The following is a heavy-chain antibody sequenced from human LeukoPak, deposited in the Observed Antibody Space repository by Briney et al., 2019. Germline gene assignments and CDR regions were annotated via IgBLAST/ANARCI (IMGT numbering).Heavy chain of an antibody. Sequence: SETLSLTCIVSGGSISSSSYYWGWIRQPPGKGLEWIGSFYYSGSTYYNPSLKSRVTISVDTSKNQFSLKLSSVTAADTAVYYCATLKRLRRPEGPQDVWGQGTTVTVSS. V-gene: IGHV4-39*01. J-gene: IGHJ6*02. CDR3: ATLKRLRRPEGPQDV. D-gene: IGHD6-25*01. CDR2: FYYSGST. CDR1: GGSISSSSYY.